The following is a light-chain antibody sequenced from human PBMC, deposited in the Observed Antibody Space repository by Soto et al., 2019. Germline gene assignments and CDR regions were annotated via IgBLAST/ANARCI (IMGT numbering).Light chain of an antibody. V-gene: IGKV2-28*01. CDR2: LGS. J-gene: IGKJ1*01. Sequence: DIVLTQSPLSLPVTPGEPASISCRSSQSLLHRSGYHYLDWYVQKPGQSPPLLIYLGSNRATGVPDRFSGSGSGTDFTLKINRVEAEDVGVYYCLHALQPPPAFGQGTKVEIK. CDR3: LHALQPPPA. CDR1: QSLLHRSGYHY.